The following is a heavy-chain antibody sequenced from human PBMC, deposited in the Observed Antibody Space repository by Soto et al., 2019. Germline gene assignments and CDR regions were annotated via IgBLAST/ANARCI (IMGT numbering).Heavy chain of an antibody. CDR1: GLTFSDYY. CDR2: ISSSGSTI. Sequence: PGGSLRLSCAASGLTFSDYYMSWIRQATGKGLEWVSYISSSGSTIYYADSVKGRFTISRDNAKNSLYLQMNSLRAEDTAVYYCASVPLGVVAATPGRWYYYMDVWGKGTTVTVSS. J-gene: IGHJ6*03. D-gene: IGHD2-15*01. V-gene: IGHV3-11*01. CDR3: ASVPLGVVAATPGRWYYYMDV.